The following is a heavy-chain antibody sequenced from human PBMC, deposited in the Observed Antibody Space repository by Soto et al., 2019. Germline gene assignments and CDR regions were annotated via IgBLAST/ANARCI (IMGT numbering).Heavy chain of an antibody. V-gene: IGHV1-2*02. D-gene: IGHD5-12*01. CDR3: ARAAPLRYSGYALDH. CDR1: GYTFTDYY. J-gene: IGHJ4*02. Sequence: QVQLVSSGAEVKKPGASVKVSCRASGYTFTDYYIHWVRQAHGQGLQWVGWINPNSGATEYAQKFQGRVTMTRDPSISTVYMEVTRLRSDDTALYFCARAAPLRYSGYALDHWGQGTRVTVST. CDR2: INPNSGAT.